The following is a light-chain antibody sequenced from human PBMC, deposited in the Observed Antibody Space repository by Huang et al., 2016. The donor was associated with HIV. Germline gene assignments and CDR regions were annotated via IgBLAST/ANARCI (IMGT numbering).Light chain of an antibody. CDR2: AAS. Sequence: DIQMTQSPSSLSASVRDRVTITCRASQSISRSLNWYQQKPGKAPNLLIYAASSLQSGVPSRFSCSGSGTDFTLTISGLQAEDFASYYCQQSYGTPTFGQGTKLEIK. V-gene: IGKV1-39*01. J-gene: IGKJ2*01. CDR1: QSISRS. CDR3: QQSYGTPT.